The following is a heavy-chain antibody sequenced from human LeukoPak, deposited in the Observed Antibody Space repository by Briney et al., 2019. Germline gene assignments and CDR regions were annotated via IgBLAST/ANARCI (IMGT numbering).Heavy chain of an antibody. Sequence: GGSLRLSCAASGFTFSSYSMNWVRQAPGKGLEWVSSISSSSSYIYHADSVKGRFTISRDNSKNTVYLQMNSLRAEDTAVYYCAITIAVAGTGGFFDSWSQGTLVTVSS. D-gene: IGHD6-19*01. J-gene: IGHJ4*02. CDR2: ISSSSSYI. CDR1: GFTFSSYS. CDR3: AITIAVAGTGGFFDS. V-gene: IGHV3-21*04.